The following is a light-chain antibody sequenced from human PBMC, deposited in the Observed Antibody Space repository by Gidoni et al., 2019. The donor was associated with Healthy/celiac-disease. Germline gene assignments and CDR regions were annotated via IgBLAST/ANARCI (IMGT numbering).Light chain of an antibody. CDR1: QSVSSY. Sequence: IVLTQSPATLPLSPGERATLTSRPSQSVSSYLARYQQKPGQAPRLLIYDASNRATGIPARFSGSGSGTDVTLTISSLEPEDVAVYYCQQRSNWPPLTFGGGTKVEIK. CDR3: QQRSNWPPLT. V-gene: IGKV3-11*01. CDR2: DAS. J-gene: IGKJ4*01.